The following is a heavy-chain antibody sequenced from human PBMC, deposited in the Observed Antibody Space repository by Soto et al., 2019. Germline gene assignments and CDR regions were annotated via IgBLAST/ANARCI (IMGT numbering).Heavy chain of an antibody. D-gene: IGHD5-12*01. CDR2: ISFSVHT. Sequence: SETLSLTCTVSGGSISGYFWSWIRQPPGKGLEWVGYISFSVHTNYSPSLKGRVTISVDTSKNQFSLKLNSVTAADTAVYYCARVTRDGYNHDFWGQGTLVTVSS. CDR3: ARVTRDGYNHDF. J-gene: IGHJ4*02. V-gene: IGHV4-59*01. CDR1: GGSISGYF.